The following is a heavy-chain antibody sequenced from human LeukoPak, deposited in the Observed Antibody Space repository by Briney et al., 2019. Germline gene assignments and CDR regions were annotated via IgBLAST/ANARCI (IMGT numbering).Heavy chain of an antibody. CDR1: GFTFSNYA. CDR3: AKWGDFDVLTGYYVPDF. J-gene: IGHJ4*02. V-gene: IGHV3-23*01. D-gene: IGHD3-9*01. Sequence: GASLRLSCAASGFTFSNYAMSWVRQAPGKGLEWVSAITGSGGNTYYADSVKGRFTISRDNSKNTLYLQMNSLRDKDTAVYYCAKWGDFDVLTGYYVPDFWGQGTLVTVSS. CDR2: ITGSGGNT.